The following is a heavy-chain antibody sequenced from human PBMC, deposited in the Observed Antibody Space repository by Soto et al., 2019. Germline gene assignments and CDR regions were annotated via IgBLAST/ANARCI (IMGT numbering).Heavy chain of an antibody. CDR3: ARDYYDSSGYSFYYYYYGMDV. D-gene: IGHD3-22*01. V-gene: IGHV3-30-3*01. J-gene: IGHJ6*02. CDR2: ISYDGSNK. Sequence: QVQLVESGGGVVQPGRSLRLSCAASGFTFSSYAMHWARQAPGKGLEWVAVISYDGSNKYYADSVKGRFTISRDNSKNTLYLQMNSLRAEDTAVYYCARDYYDSSGYSFYYYYYGMDVWGQGTTVTVSS. CDR1: GFTFSSYA.